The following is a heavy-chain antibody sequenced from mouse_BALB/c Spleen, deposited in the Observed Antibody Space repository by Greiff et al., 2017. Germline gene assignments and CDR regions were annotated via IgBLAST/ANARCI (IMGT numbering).Heavy chain of an antibody. CDR2: ISSGSSTI. Sequence: EVQGVESGGGLVQPGGSRKLSCAASGFTFSSFGMHWVRQAPEKGLEWVAYISSGSSTIYYADTVKGRFTIPRDNPKNTLFLQMTSLRSEDTAMYYCARKAHYYGPFDYWGQGTTLTVSS. J-gene: IGHJ2*01. V-gene: IGHV5-17*02. D-gene: IGHD1-2*01. CDR1: GFTFSSFG. CDR3: ARKAHYYGPFDY.